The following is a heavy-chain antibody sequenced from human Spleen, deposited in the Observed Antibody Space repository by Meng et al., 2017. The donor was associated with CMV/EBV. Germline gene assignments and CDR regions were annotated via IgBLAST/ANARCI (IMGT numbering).Heavy chain of an antibody. CDR2: IHHSGST. J-gene: IGHJ4*02. D-gene: IGHD3-10*01. V-gene: IGHV4-34*01. Sequence: PFSGYYWSWIRQPPGKGLEWMGEIHHSGSTHYNPSLKSRVTISVDTSKNQFSLKLSSVTAADTAVYYCARKRGYYYGSGSHPTFDYWGQGTLVTVSS. CDR1: PFSGYY. CDR3: ARKRGYYYGSGSHPTFDY.